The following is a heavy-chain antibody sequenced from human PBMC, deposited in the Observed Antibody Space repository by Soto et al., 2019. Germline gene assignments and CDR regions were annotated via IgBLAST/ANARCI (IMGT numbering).Heavy chain of an antibody. Sequence: ASVKVSCKASGYTFTGYFMHWVRQAPGQGLEWMGYINPNSGVTKYAQKFQGRVTLTRDTSINTAYMEMTMLTSDDTAVYYCARGGGTILAPLPWGQGTLVPVSS. CDR3: ARGGGTILAPLP. V-gene: IGHV1-2*02. CDR2: INPNSGVT. J-gene: IGHJ5*02. D-gene: IGHD3-3*01. CDR1: GYTFTGYF.